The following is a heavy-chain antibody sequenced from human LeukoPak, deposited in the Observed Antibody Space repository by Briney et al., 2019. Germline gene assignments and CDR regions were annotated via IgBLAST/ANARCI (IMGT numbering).Heavy chain of an antibody. CDR2: ISYDGSNK. Sequence: LSLTCTVSGYSISSGYYWGWIRQPPGKGLEWVAVISYDGSNKYYADSVKGRFTISRDNSKNTLYLQMNSLRAEDTAVYYCAKDPGDYWGQGTLVTVSS. J-gene: IGHJ4*02. CDR3: AKDPGDY. V-gene: IGHV3-30*18. CDR1: GYSISSGY.